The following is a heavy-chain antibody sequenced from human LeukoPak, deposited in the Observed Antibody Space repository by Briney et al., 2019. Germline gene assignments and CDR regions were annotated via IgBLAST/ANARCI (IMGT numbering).Heavy chain of an antibody. D-gene: IGHD2-2*01. CDR3: ARAAHQLPLGGFYYYYYMDV. CDR1: GYTFTSYD. V-gene: IGHV1-8*01. Sequence: ASVKVSFKASGYTFTSYDINWVRQATGQGLEWMGWMNPNSGNTGYAQKFQGRVTMTRNTSISTAYMELSSLRSEDTAVYYCARAAHQLPLGGFYYYYYMDVWGKGTTVTVSS. CDR2: MNPNSGNT. J-gene: IGHJ6*03.